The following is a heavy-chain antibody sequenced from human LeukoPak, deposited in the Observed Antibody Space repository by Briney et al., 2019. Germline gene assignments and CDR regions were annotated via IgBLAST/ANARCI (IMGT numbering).Heavy chain of an antibody. V-gene: IGHV3-23*01. CDR2: ISGSGGST. D-gene: IGHD1-26*01. Sequence: GGSLRLSCAASGFTFSSYAMNWVRQAPGKGLEWVSGISGSGGSTYYADSVKGRFTISRDNSENMLYLQMNSLRAEDTAVYYCAKDRVVGATSVDYWGQGTLVTVSS. CDR1: GFTFSSYA. J-gene: IGHJ4*02. CDR3: AKDRVVGATSVDY.